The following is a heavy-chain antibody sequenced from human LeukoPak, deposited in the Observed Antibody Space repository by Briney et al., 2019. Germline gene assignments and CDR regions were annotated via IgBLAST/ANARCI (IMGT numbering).Heavy chain of an antibody. J-gene: IGHJ4*02. CDR3: ATDASREVGATFDY. CDR1: GYTFTDYY. V-gene: IGHV1-69-2*01. Sequence: ASVKVSCKVSGYTFTDYYMHWVQQAPGKGLEWMGLVDPEDGETIYAEKFQGRVTITADTSTDTAYMELSSLRSEDTAVYYCATDASREVGATFDYWGQGTLVTVSS. CDR2: VDPEDGET. D-gene: IGHD1-26*01.